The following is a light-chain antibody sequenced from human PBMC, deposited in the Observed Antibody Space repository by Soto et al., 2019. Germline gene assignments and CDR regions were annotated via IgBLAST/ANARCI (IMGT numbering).Light chain of an antibody. CDR1: QNINSNY. CDR2: GAS. V-gene: IGKV3-20*01. J-gene: IGKJ4*01. Sequence: DILLTQSPGTLSLSPGDRATLSCRASQNINSNYLAWYQQKPGQSPRLLIYGASSRATGIPDRFSGSGSGTDFTLTISRLEPEDFAVYSCQQYGSSPLTFGGGTKVDIX. CDR3: QQYGSSPLT.